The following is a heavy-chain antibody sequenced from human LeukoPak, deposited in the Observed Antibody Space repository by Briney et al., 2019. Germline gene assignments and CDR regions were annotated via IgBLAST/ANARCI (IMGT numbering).Heavy chain of an antibody. Sequence: GASVKVSSKASGYTFTSYGISWVRQAPGQGLEWMGWISAYNGNTNYAQKLQGRVTMTTDTSTSAAYMELRSLRSDDTAVYYCAREFSGGYSSSWGQGTLVTVSS. CDR1: GYTFTSYG. V-gene: IGHV1-18*01. J-gene: IGHJ4*02. CDR3: AREFSGGYSSS. D-gene: IGHD6-13*01. CDR2: ISAYNGNT.